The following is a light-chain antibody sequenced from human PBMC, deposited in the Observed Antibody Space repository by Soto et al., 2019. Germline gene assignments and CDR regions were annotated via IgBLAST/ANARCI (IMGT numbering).Light chain of an antibody. V-gene: IGKV1-39*01. CDR1: QRISNF. CDR3: QQTFNTPWT. J-gene: IGKJ1*01. CDR2: DAS. Sequence: DIQMTQSPSSLSASVGDSITITCRASQRISNFLNWYQHKPGKAPRLLIYDASTLQSGVPSRFSGSGSGTDFTLTIGSLQPEDFATYYCQQTFNTPWTFGQGTKVEIK.